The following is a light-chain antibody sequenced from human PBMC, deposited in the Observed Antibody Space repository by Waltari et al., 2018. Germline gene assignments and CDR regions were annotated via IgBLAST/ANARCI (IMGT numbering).Light chain of an antibody. CDR1: SRDFCNYTS. J-gene: IGLJ1*01. V-gene: IGLV2-14*03. Sequence: HSALTQPASVSGSPGQSITISCTGISRDFCNYTSVSWYPQHPGKAPKLIIYDVNVRPSRVSNRFSGSKSGNTASLTISGLQADDEADYYCSSYVSSNFGSGTKVTVL. CDR3: SSYVSSN. CDR2: DVN.